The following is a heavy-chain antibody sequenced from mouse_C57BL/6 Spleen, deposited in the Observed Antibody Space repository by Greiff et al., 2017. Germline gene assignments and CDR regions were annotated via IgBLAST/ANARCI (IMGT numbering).Heavy chain of an antibody. CDR2: IHPNSGST. CDR3: ARENYNAMGY. Sequence: QVQLQQPGAELVKPGASVKLSCTASGYTFTSYWMHWVKQRPGQGLEWIGMIHPNSGSTNYNEKFKSKATLTVDKSSSTAYMQLSSLTSEGSAVYYCARENYNAMGYWGQGTSVTVAS. V-gene: IGHV1-64*01. J-gene: IGHJ4*01. CDR1: GYTFTSYW.